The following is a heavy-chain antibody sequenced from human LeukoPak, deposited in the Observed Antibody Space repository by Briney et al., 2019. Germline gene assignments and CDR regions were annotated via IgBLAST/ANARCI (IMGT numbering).Heavy chain of an antibody. CDR2: ISSSSSYI. CDR1: GFTFSSYA. D-gene: IGHD3-10*02. J-gene: IGHJ6*04. V-gene: IGHV3-21*01. Sequence: TGGSLTLSCAASGFTFSSYAMSWVRHAPGKGLEWVSSISSSSSYIYYADSVKGRFTISRDNAKNSLYLQMNSLRAEDTAVYYCAELGITMIGGVWGKGTTVTISS. CDR3: AELGITMIGGV.